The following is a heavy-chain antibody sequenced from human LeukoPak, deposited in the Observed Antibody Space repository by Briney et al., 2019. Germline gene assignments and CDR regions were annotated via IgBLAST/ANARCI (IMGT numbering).Heavy chain of an antibody. Sequence: GASVKVSCKASGGTFSSYAISWVRQAPGQGLEWMGRIIPILGIANYAQKLQGRVTMTTDTSTSTAYMELRSLRSDDTAVYYCARDPLYSSGWYFSAEYFQHWGQGTLVTVSS. CDR3: ARDPLYSSGWYFSAEYFQH. V-gene: IGHV1-69*04. J-gene: IGHJ1*01. CDR1: GGTFSSYA. D-gene: IGHD6-19*01. CDR2: IIPILGIA.